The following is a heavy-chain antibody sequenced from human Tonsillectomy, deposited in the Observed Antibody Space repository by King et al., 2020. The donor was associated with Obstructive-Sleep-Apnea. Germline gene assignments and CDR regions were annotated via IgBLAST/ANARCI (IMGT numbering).Heavy chain of an antibody. CDR1: GFTFSNAW. CDR2: IKSKTDGGTI. D-gene: IGHD3-10*01. CDR3: PTDLTLVRGVNNWFDP. J-gene: IGHJ5*02. Sequence: VQLVESGGGLVKPGGSLTLSCAASGFTFSNAWMSWVRQAPGKGLEWVGHIKSKTDGGTIDYAAPVTGRFTISRDDSKGTLYLQMSSLKTEDTAVYYCPTDLTLVRGVNNWFDPWGQGTLVTVSS. V-gene: IGHV3-15*01.